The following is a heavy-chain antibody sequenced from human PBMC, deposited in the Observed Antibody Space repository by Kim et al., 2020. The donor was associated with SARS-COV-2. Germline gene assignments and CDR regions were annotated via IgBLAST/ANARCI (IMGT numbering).Heavy chain of an antibody. V-gene: IGHV3-23*01. J-gene: IGHJ4*02. CDR1: GFTFSDHV. CDR2: ISASGVDA. D-gene: IGHD3-10*01. Sequence: GGSLRLSCAVSGFTFSDHVMNWVRQAPGGGLEWVSNISASGVDAHDADSVKGRFIISRDNSKNTMYLRMSGRRAEDTAIYYCTKPYGAHVPFDSWGQGTLVTVSS. CDR3: TKPYGAHVPFDS.